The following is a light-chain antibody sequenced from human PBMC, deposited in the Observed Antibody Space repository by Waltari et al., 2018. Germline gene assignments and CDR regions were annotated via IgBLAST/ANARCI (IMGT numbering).Light chain of an antibody. CDR2: HAS. CDR3: QQRANWPPLT. J-gene: IGKJ4*01. V-gene: IGKV3-11*01. CDR1: QSISNF. Sequence: EIVLTQSPATLSLSPGERATLPCRASQSISNFLAWYQQKPGKAPRLLIYHASNRATGIPARFSGRGSGTDFTLTISSLEPGDSAVYSCQQRANWPPLTFGGGTRVEI.